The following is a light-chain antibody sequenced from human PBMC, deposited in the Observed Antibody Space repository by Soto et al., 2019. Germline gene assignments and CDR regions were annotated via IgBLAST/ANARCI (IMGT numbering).Light chain of an antibody. Sequence: QSVLTQQPSASGTPGQRVTISCSGSSSNIGNNYLYWYQQLPGTAPKLLIYSNNQRPSGVPDRFSGSKSGTSASLAISGLLTDDEADYYCAAWEDSRRVWVFGGGTQLTVL. CDR1: SSNIGNNY. J-gene: IGLJ3*02. CDR2: SNN. V-gene: IGLV1-47*02. CDR3: AAWEDSRRVWV.